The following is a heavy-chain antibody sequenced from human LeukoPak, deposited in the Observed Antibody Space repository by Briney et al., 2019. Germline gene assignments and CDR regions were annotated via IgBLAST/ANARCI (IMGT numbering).Heavy chain of an antibody. CDR2: INAGNGNT. D-gene: IGHD6-13*01. CDR3: ARGKQQFPLMYYFDY. Sequence: GASVKVSCKASGYTFTSYAMHWVRQAPGQRLEWMGWINAGNGNTKYSQKFQGRVTITRDTSASTAYMELSSLRSEDTAVYYCARGKQQFPLMYYFDYWGQGTLVTVSS. V-gene: IGHV1-3*01. J-gene: IGHJ4*02. CDR1: GYTFTSYA.